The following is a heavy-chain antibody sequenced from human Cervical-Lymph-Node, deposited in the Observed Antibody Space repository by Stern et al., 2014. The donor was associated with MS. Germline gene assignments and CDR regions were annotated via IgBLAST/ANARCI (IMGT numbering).Heavy chain of an antibody. CDR3: ASSVGELTPEAV. Sequence: VQLGGSGAEVKKPGSSVRVSCKASGGTFSSYAISWVRQAPGQGLEWMGGIIPIFGTANYAQKFQGRVTITADGSTTTAYMEVSSLRSEDTAVYYCASSVGELTPEAVWGQGTTVTVFS. CDR1: GGTFSSYA. CDR2: IIPIFGTA. J-gene: IGHJ6*02. V-gene: IGHV1-69*01. D-gene: IGHD3-10*01.